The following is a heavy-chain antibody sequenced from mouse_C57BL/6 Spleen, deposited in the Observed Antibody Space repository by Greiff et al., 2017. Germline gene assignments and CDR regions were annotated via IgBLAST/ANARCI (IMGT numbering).Heavy chain of an antibody. Sequence: VQLQQSGTELVKPGASVKLSCKASGYTFTSYWMHWVKQRPGQGLEWIGNINPSNGGTNYNEKFKSKATLTVDKSASTAYMQLSSLTSEDSAVYYCARGEDYYWYFDVWGTGTTVTVSS. CDR3: ARGEDYYWYFDV. V-gene: IGHV1-53*01. D-gene: IGHD2-4*01. J-gene: IGHJ1*03. CDR1: GYTFTSYW. CDR2: INPSNGGT.